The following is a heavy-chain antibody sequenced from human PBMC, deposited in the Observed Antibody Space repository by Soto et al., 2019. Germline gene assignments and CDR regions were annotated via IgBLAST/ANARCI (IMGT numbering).Heavy chain of an antibody. CDR3: ARDCSGGICYGYYFDY. CDR2: IKRDGSEK. J-gene: IGHJ4*02. Sequence: EVQLVESGGGLVQPGGSLRLSCATSGFTLSSYWMSWVRQAPGKGLEWVANIKRDGSEKYYVDSVQGRFTISRDNAKNSLYLQMNSLRAEDTAVYYCARDCSGGICYGYYFDYWGQGTLVTVSS. D-gene: IGHD2-15*01. V-gene: IGHV3-7*01. CDR1: GFTLSSYW.